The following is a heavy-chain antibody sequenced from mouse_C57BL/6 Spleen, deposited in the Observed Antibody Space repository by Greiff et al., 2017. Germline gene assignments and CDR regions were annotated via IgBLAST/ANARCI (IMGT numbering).Heavy chain of an antibody. Sequence: QVQLKASGAELMKPGASVKLSCKATGYTFTGYWIEWVKQRPGHGLEWIGEILPGSGSTNYNEKFKGKATFTADTSSITAYMQLSSLTTEDSAIYYCAREGNPHAMDYWGQGTSVTVSS. CDR3: AREGNPHAMDY. J-gene: IGHJ4*01. V-gene: IGHV1-9*01. CDR1: GYTFTGYW. CDR2: ILPGSGST.